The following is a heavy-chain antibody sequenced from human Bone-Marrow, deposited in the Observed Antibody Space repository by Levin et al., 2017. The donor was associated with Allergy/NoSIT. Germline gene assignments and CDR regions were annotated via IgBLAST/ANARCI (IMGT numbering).Heavy chain of an antibody. CDR3: TTLTYYYDSSAPGDY. V-gene: IGHV3-15*01. CDR2: IKSKTDGGTT. J-gene: IGHJ4*02. CDR1: GFTFSNAW. D-gene: IGHD3-22*01. Sequence: GESLKISCAASGFTFSNAWMSWVRQAPGKGLEWVGRIKSKTDGGTTDYAAPVKGRFTISRDDSKNTLYLQMNSLKTEDTAVYYCTTLTYYYDSSAPGDYWGQGTLVTVSS.